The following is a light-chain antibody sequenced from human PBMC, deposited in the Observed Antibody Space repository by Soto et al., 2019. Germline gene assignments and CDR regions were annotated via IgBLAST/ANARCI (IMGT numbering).Light chain of an antibody. CDR2: STS. J-gene: IGKJ2*01. CDR3: QQTISTPHT. V-gene: IGKV1-39*01. Sequence: DLQMTQSPSSLSASVGDIVTISCRASQTVSSYFNWYQQKPGRTPNLLIYSTSNLQSGDPSRFGGSGSGTDFARTINSLQPDDFENYDFQQTISTPHTFGQGNKLELK. CDR1: QTVSSY.